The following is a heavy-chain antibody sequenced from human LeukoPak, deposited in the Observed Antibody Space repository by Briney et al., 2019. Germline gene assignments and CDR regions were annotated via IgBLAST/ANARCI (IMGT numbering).Heavy chain of an antibody. Sequence: ASVKVSFKASGYTFTSYYMHWVRQAPGQGLEWMGIINPSGGSTSYAQKFQGRVTMTSDTSTSTVYMELSSLRSEDTAVYYCARVRLPSGSYNYWGQGTLVTVSS. CDR3: ARVRLPSGSYNY. CDR2: INPSGGST. J-gene: IGHJ4*02. CDR1: GYTFTSYY. D-gene: IGHD3-10*01. V-gene: IGHV1-46*01.